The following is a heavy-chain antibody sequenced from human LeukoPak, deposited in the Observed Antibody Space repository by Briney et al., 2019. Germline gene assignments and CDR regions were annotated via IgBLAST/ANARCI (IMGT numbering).Heavy chain of an antibody. D-gene: IGHD5-24*01. Sequence: GGSLRLSCAASGFTFSSYGMTWVRQAPGKGLEWVSYISSSSSTIYYADSVKGRFTISRDNAKNSLYLQLNSLRAEDTAVYYCAKSGYNRFDCWGQGTLVTVSS. CDR1: GFTFSSYG. CDR3: AKSGYNRFDC. CDR2: ISSSSSTI. V-gene: IGHV3-48*01. J-gene: IGHJ4*02.